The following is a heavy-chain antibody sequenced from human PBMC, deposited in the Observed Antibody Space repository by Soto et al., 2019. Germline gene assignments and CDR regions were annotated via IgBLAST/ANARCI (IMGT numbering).Heavy chain of an antibody. V-gene: IGHV1-46*01. Sequence: QVQLVQSGAEVKEPGASVKVLCKASGYIFANYYMHWVRQAPGQGLEWMAIINPYGGSTNYAQNFQGRLTLTSDTSTSTVYMELSSLRSEDTAVYYCARDLLRADSWGPGTLVTVSS. CDR1: GYIFANYY. CDR3: ARDLLRADS. D-gene: IGHD2-8*01. J-gene: IGHJ4*02. CDR2: INPYGGST.